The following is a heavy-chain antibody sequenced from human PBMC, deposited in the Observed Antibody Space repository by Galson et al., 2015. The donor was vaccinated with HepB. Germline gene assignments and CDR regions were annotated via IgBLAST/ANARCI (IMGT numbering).Heavy chain of an antibody. CDR1: GFTFSSYA. D-gene: IGHD1-26*01. J-gene: IGHJ5*02. CDR3: AKGSGSWPISNWFDP. V-gene: IGHV3-23*01. CDR2: ISGSGGST. Sequence: SLRLSCAASGFTFSSYAMSWVRQAPGKGLEWVSAISGSGGSTYYADSVKGRFTISRDNSKNTLYLQMNSLRAEDTAVYYCAKGSGSWPISNWFDPWGQGTLVTVSS.